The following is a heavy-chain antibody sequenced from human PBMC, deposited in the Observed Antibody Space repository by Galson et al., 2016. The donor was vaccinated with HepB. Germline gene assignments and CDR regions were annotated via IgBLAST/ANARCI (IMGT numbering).Heavy chain of an antibody. CDR2: IRYDGSNK. D-gene: IGHD3-9*01. CDR3: AAYDTGHFDY. CDR1: GFTFSSYG. Sequence: SLRLSCAASGFTFSSYGMHWVRQAPGKGLEWVAAIRYDGSNKYYGDSVKGRFTISRDNSMNTLYLQMNSLGPEDTAVYYCAAYDTGHFDYWGQGTVVTFSS. V-gene: IGHV3-33*01. J-gene: IGHJ4*02.